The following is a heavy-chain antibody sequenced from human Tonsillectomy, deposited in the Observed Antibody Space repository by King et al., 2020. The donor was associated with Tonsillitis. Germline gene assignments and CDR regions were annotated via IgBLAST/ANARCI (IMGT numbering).Heavy chain of an antibody. CDR1: GYSFTSYW. V-gene: IGHV5-51*01. CDR2: IYPGDSDA. CDR3: ARHGDYYDTSGYGYAMDV. J-gene: IGHJ6*02. Sequence: QLVQSGAEVKKPGESLKISCKGSGYSFTSYWIGWVRQMPGKGLEWMGIIYPGDSDASYSPSFQGQVTISADKSISTAYLQWSSLKASDTAMYYCARHGDYYDTSGYGYAMDVWGQGTTVTVSS. D-gene: IGHD3-22*01.